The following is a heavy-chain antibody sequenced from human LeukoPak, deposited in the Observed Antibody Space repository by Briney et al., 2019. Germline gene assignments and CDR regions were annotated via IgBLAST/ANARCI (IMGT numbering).Heavy chain of an antibody. CDR1: GYSFTSYW. CDR2: IYPGDYDT. V-gene: IGHV5-51*01. Sequence: GESLKISCKGSGYSFTSYWIGWVRQMPGKGLEWMGIIYPGDYDTRYSPSFQGQVTISVDKSISIAYLQWSSLKASDTAMYYCARAPTSISHPKWFDAWGREPRSPSPQ. CDR3: ARAPTSISHPKWFDA. J-gene: IGHJ5*02. D-gene: IGHD2-2*01.